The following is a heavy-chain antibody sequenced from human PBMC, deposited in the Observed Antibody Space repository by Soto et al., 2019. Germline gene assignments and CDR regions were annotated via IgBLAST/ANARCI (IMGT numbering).Heavy chain of an antibody. CDR1: GGSISTDNW. J-gene: IGHJ4*02. CDR3: ARGGRWLFDY. V-gene: IGHV4-4*02. Sequence: QVQLEESGPGLVKPSGTLSLTCAVSGGSISTDNWWSWVRQPPGKGLEWVGEIYHSGSTNYNPPLKSRLTISIDKSKDQFSLDVRSVTAADTAVYYCARGGRWLFDYWGQGTLVTVSS. CDR2: IYHSGST. D-gene: IGHD5-12*01.